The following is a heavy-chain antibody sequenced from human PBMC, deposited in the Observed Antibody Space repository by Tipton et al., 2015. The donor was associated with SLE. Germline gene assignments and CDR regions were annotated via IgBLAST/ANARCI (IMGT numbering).Heavy chain of an antibody. V-gene: IGHV4-59*11. CDR1: GASISRHY. CDR3: ARDALLHYDSSGSGAFDI. Sequence: TLSLTCTVSGASISRHYWTWIRQPPGKGLEWIGDIYYSGSTYYNPSLKSRVTISVDTSKNQFSLKLSSVTAADTAVYYCARDALLHYDSSGSGAFDIWGQGTMVTVSS. CDR2: IYYSGST. J-gene: IGHJ3*02. D-gene: IGHD3-22*01.